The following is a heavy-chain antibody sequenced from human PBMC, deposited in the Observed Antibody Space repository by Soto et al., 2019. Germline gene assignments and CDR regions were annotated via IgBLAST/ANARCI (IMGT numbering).Heavy chain of an antibody. CDR3: AASPFTYYDFPDHTMDV. J-gene: IGHJ6*03. V-gene: IGHV3-9*01. CDR2: ISWNSGSI. CDR1: GFTFDDYA. D-gene: IGHD3-3*01. Sequence: EVQLVESGGGLVQPGRSLRLSCAASGFTFDDYAMHWVRQAPGKGLEWVSGISWNSGSIGYADSVKGRFTISRDNAKNSLYLQMNSLRAEDTALYYCAASPFTYYDFPDHTMDVWGKGTTVTVSS.